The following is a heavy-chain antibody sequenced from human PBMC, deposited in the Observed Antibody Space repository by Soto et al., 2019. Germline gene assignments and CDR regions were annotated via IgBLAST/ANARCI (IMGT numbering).Heavy chain of an antibody. CDR3: AGLMYFDWLLYFSDYYYGMDV. CDR2: IYYSGST. D-gene: IGHD3-9*01. CDR1: GGSISSSSYY. J-gene: IGHJ6*02. V-gene: IGHV4-61*05. Sequence: SETLSLTCTVSGGSISSSSYYWGWIRQPPGKGLEWIGYIYYSGSTNYNPSLKSRVTISVDTSKNQFSLKLSSVTVADTAVYYCAGLMYFDWLLYFSDYYYGMDVWGQGTTVTVSS.